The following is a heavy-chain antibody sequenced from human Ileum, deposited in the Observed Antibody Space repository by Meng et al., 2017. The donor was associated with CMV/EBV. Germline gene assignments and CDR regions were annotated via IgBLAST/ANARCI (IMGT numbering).Heavy chain of an antibody. CDR1: GYSFSTQH. CDR2: INTKNGNP. CDR3: ARKATDSLTNFDY. Sequence: ATGYSFSTQHINWVRQVPGQGFEWMGWINTKNGNPTYDQGFTGRFVFSLDTSVSTTYLDISILKAEDTAVYFCARKATDSLTNFDYWGQGTLVTVSS. V-gene: IGHV7-4-1*02. D-gene: IGHD3-22*01. J-gene: IGHJ4*02.